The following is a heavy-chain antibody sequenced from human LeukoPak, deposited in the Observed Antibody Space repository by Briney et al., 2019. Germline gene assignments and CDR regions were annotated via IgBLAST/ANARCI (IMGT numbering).Heavy chain of an antibody. J-gene: IGHJ4*02. D-gene: IGHD6-13*01. CDR1: GFTFSSYG. V-gene: IGHV3-30*03. CDR3: ARDPRTSSTSRNYFES. Sequence: GRSLRLSCAASGFTFSSYGMHWVRQAPGKGLEWVAVISVDGSNKFCAGSVRGRCTISRDNSKNTMSLQMDSLRGEDTAVYYCARDPRTSSTSRNYFESWGQGTLVTVSS. CDR2: ISVDGSNK.